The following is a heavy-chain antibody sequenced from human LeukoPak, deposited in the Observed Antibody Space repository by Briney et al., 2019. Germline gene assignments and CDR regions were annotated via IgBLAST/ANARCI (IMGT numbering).Heavy chain of an antibody. Sequence: PSETLSLTCAVYGGSFSGYYWSWIRQPPGKGLEWIGEINHSGSTNYNPSLKSRVTISVDTSKNQFSLKLSSVTAADTAVYYCAILAGYGGLAWFDPWGEGTLVTVSS. D-gene: IGHD5-12*01. CDR1: GGSFSGYY. V-gene: IGHV4-34*01. CDR3: AILAGYGGLAWFDP. J-gene: IGHJ5*02. CDR2: INHSGST.